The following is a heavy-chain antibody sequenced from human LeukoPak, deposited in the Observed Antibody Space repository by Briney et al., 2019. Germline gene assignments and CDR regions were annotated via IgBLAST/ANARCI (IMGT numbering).Heavy chain of an antibody. V-gene: IGHV3-30-3*01. CDR3: ARDGSYYYYMDV. J-gene: IGHJ6*03. Sequence: GRSLRLSCAASGFTFSSYAMHWVRQAPGKGLEWVAVISYDGSNKYYADSVKGRFTISRDSSKNTLYLQMNSLRAEDTAVYYCARDGSYYYYMDVWGKGTTVTVSS. CDR2: ISYDGSNK. CDR1: GFTFSSYA.